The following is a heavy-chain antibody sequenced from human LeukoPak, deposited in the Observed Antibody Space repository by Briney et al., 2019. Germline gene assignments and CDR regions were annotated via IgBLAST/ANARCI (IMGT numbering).Heavy chain of an antibody. Sequence: GGSLRLSCAASGFTFSSYAVNWVCQPPGKGLEWVSAISGSAGSTFYEDSVKGRFTISRDNSKNTVYLQMNSLRAEDTAVYYCAKDVVYSYGYGYFDYWGQGTLVTVSS. J-gene: IGHJ4*02. D-gene: IGHD5-12*01. V-gene: IGHV3-23*01. CDR1: GFTFSSYA. CDR3: AKDVVYSYGYGYFDY. CDR2: ISGSAGST.